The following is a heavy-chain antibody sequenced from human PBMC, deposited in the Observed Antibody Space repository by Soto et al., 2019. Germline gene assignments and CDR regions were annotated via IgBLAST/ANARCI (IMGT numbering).Heavy chain of an antibody. CDR3: ARVVPLGSGWTSFDY. J-gene: IGHJ4*02. CDR1: GGSISSYY. V-gene: IGHV4-59*01. Sequence: PSETLSLTCTVSGGSISSYYWSWIRQPPGKGLEWIGYIYYSGSTNYNPSLKSRVTISVDTSKNQFSLKLSSVTAADTAVYYCARVVPLGSGWTSFDYWGQGTLVTVSS. CDR2: IYYSGST. D-gene: IGHD6-19*01.